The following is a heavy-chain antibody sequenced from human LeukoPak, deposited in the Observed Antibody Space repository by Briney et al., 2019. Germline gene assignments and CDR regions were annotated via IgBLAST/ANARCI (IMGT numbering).Heavy chain of an antibody. J-gene: IGHJ5*02. CDR2: INPSGGST. D-gene: IGHD3-22*01. V-gene: IGHV1-46*01. CDR1: GYTFTSYY. CDR3: ARGPQYYYDSSGYYYDTRFDP. Sequence: ASVTVSCKASGYTFTSYYMHWVRQAPGQGLEWMGIINPSGGSTSYAQKFQGRVTMTRDTSTSTVYMELSSLRSEDTAVYYCARGPQYYYDSSGYYYDTRFDPWGQGTLVTVSS.